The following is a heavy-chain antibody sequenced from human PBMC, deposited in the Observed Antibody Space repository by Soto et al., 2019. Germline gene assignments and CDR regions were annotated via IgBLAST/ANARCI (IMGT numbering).Heavy chain of an antibody. D-gene: IGHD3-22*01. V-gene: IGHV1-18*01. J-gene: IGHJ6*02. CDR1: GYIFTSYG. CDR3: AGDYGSFYDISGPRLYYYGLDV. Sequence: QVQLVQSGGEVKKPGASMKVSCKASGYIFTSYGISWVRQAPGQGLEWRGWISAYNGNTDYAQKVQDRVTMTTDSSTNTAYMELRSLRSDDTAVYYCAGDYGSFYDISGPRLYYYGLDVWGQGTTVTVSS. CDR2: ISAYNGNT.